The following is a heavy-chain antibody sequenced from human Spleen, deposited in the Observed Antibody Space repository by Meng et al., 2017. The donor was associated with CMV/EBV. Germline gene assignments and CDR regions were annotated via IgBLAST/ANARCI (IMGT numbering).Heavy chain of an antibody. Sequence: GESLKISCTASGFSIKNYDMNWVRQAPGKGLEWVSTISRSGESSYHADSVKGRFTISRDNSKNTLYLQMNSLRAEDTAVYYCAKDETFDAFDIWGQGTMVTVSS. D-gene: IGHD3-16*01. CDR2: ISRSGESS. CDR3: AKDETFDAFDI. CDR1: GFSIKNYD. J-gene: IGHJ3*02. V-gene: IGHV3-23*01.